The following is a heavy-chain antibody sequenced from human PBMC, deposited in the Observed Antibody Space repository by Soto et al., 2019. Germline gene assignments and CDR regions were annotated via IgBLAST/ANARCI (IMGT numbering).Heavy chain of an antibody. J-gene: IGHJ4*02. CDR1: GFTFSSYG. Sequence: QVQLVESGGGLVQPGRSLRLSCAASGFTFSSYGMHWVRQAPGKGLEWVAVIWYDGSNKYYADSVKGRFTISRDNSTNTLYLQMNSVRADDTAVYYCARDGYCSGGSCYSVPVFDYWGPGTLVTVSS. D-gene: IGHD2-15*01. V-gene: IGHV3-33*01. CDR2: IWYDGSNK. CDR3: ARDGYCSGGSCYSVPVFDY.